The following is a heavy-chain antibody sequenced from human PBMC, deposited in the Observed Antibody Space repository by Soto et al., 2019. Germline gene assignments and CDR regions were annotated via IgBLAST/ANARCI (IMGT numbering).Heavy chain of an antibody. Sequence: SQTLSLTCAISGDSVSRNSAAWNWIRQSPSRGLEWLGRTYYRSKWYNDYAVSVKSRITINPDTSKNQFSLQLNSVTPEDTAAYYCARDRIQLWSGYYYGMDAWGQGTTGTVSS. CDR2: TYYRSKWYN. CDR1: GDSVSRNSAA. J-gene: IGHJ6*02. V-gene: IGHV6-1*01. CDR3: ARDRIQLWSGYYYGMDA. D-gene: IGHD5-18*01.